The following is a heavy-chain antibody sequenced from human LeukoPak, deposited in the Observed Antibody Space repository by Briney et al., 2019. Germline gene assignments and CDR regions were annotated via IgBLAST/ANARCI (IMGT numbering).Heavy chain of an antibody. CDR1: GGSFSGYY. CDR3: ARAARREGCSGGSCYSPVGMDV. V-gene: IGHV4-34*01. D-gene: IGHD2-15*01. Sequence: PSETLSLTCAVYGGSFSGYYWSWIRQPPGKGLEWIGEINHSGSTNYSPSLKSRVTISVDTSKNQFSLKLSSVTAADTAVYYCARAARREGCSGGSCYSPVGMDVWGKGTTVTVSS. CDR2: INHSGST. J-gene: IGHJ6*04.